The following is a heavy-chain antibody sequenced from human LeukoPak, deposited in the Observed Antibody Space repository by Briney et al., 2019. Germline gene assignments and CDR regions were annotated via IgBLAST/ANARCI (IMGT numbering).Heavy chain of an antibody. CDR1: GGSISSSNW. V-gene: IGHV4-4*02. Sequence: SGTLSLTCAVSGGSISSSNWWSWVRQPPGKGLEWIGEIYHSGSTNHNPSLKSRATISGDKSKNQFSLKLGSVTAADTAVYYCARVTTVTGSGYFDYWGQGTLVTVSS. J-gene: IGHJ4*02. D-gene: IGHD4-17*01. CDR2: IYHSGST. CDR3: ARVTTVTGSGYFDY.